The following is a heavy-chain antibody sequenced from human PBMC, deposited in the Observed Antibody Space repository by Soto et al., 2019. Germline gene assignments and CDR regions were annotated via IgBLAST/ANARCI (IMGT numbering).Heavy chain of an antibody. CDR2: IYYSGST. D-gene: IGHD6-25*01. Sequence: SETLSLTCTVSGGSISSYYWSWIRQPPGKVLEWIGYIYYSGSTNYNPSLKSRVTISVDTSKNQFSLKLSSVTAADTAVYYCARDRAGYLDAFDIWGQGTMVTVSS. CDR1: GGSISSYY. V-gene: IGHV4-59*01. CDR3: ARDRAGYLDAFDI. J-gene: IGHJ3*02.